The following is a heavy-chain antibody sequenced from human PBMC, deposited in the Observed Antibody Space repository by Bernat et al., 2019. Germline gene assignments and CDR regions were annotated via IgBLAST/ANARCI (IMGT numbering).Heavy chain of an antibody. Sequence: QVQLVQSGAEVKKPGASVKVSCKASGYTFTSYAMHWVRQAPGQRLEWMGWINAGNGNTKYSQKFQGRVTITRDTSASTAYMDLSSLRSEDTAVYYCARGDSSGHDAFDIWGQGTMVTVSS. J-gene: IGHJ3*02. CDR3: ARGDSSGHDAFDI. CDR2: INAGNGNT. V-gene: IGHV1-3*01. CDR1: GYTFTSYA. D-gene: IGHD3-22*01.